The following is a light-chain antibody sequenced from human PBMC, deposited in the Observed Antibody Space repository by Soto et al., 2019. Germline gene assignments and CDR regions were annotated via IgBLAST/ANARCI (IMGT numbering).Light chain of an antibody. V-gene: IGLV1-44*01. J-gene: IGLJ2*01. CDR2: SNN. Sequence: QAVVTQPPSASGTPGQRDTISCSGSSSNIGSNTVNWYQQLPGTAPKLLIYSNNQRPSGVPDRFSGSKSGTSASLAISGLQSEDEADYYCAAWDDSLNGVVFGGGTKLTVL. CDR3: AAWDDSLNGVV. CDR1: SSNIGSNT.